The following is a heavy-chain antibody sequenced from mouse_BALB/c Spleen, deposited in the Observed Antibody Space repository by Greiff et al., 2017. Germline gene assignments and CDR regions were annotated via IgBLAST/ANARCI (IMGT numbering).Heavy chain of an antibody. CDR1: GFSLTSYG. D-gene: IGHD2-1*01. Sequence: VHLVESGPGLVAPSQSLSITCTVSGFSLTSYGVHWVRQPPGKGLEWLGVIWAGGSTNYNSALMSRLSISKDNSKSQVFLKMNSLQTDDTAMYYCAREGIYGNYLYAMDYWGQGTSVTVSS. V-gene: IGHV2-9*02. CDR2: IWAGGST. J-gene: IGHJ4*01. CDR3: AREGIYGNYLYAMDY.